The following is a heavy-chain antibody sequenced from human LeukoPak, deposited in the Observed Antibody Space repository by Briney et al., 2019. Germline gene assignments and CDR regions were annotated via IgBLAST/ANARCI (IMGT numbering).Heavy chain of an antibody. CDR3: ARSHEGYSYGDR. CDR1: GFTFSSYA. D-gene: IGHD5-18*01. Sequence: AGGSLRLSCAASGFTFSSYAMSWVRQAPGKGLEWVSAISGSGGSTYYADSVKGRFTISRDNAKNTLYLQMNSLRTEDTAVYYCARSHEGYSYGDRWGQGSLVTVSS. V-gene: IGHV3-23*01. J-gene: IGHJ4*02. CDR2: ISGSGGST.